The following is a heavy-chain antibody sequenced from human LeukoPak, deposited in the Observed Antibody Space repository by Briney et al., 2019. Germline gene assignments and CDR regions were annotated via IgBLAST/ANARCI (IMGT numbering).Heavy chain of an antibody. CDR2: IYPGDSDT. CDR3: ASRKKGMATAGFDY. Sequence: GESLKISCKGSGYIFTTYWIGWVRQMPGKGLEWMGIIYPGDSDTRYSPSFQGHVTISADRSSSTAYLQWSSLKTSDTAIYYCASRKKGMATAGFDYWGQGTLVTVSS. CDR1: GYIFTTYW. V-gene: IGHV5-51*01. D-gene: IGHD5-24*01. J-gene: IGHJ4*02.